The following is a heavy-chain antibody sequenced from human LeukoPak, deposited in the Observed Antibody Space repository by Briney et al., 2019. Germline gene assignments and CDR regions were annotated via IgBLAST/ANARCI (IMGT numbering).Heavy chain of an antibody. Sequence: PGGSLGLSCAASGFTFSNAWMSWVRQAPGKGLEWVGRIKSKTDGGTTDYAAPVKGRFTISRDDSKNTLDLQMNSLKTEDTAVYYCTTALPLYSSGWNFDYWGQGTLVTVSS. V-gene: IGHV3-15*01. CDR1: GFTFSNAW. J-gene: IGHJ4*02. CDR3: TTALPLYSSGWNFDY. CDR2: IKSKTDGGTT. D-gene: IGHD6-19*01.